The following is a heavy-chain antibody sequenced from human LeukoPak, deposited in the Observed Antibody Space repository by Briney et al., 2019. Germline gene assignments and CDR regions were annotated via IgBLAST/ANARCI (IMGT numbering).Heavy chain of an antibody. J-gene: IGHJ6*02. CDR1: GGSITSYY. CDR3: ASVAYGMDV. CDR2: INHSGST. V-gene: IGHV4-34*01. Sequence: PSETLSLTCTVSGGSITSYYWSWIRQPPGKGLEWIGEINHSGSTNYNPSLKSRVTISVDTSKNQFSLELSSVTAADTAVYYCASVAYGMDVWGQGTTVTVSS. D-gene: IGHD2-21*01.